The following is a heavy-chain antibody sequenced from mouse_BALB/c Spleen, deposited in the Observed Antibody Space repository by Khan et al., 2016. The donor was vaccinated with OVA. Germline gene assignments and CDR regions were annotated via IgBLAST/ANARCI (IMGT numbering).Heavy chain of an antibody. Sequence: VQLQESGAELARPGASVKMSCKASGYTFTSYTIHWIKERPGQGLGWIGNINPSNGYTNYNQKFKDKATLTTDKSSTTAYLQLSSLTSDDSAVYNCVRDGAYHRNDGWFAYWGQGTLVTVSA. CDR3: VRDGAYHRNDGWFAY. CDR2: INPSNGYT. V-gene: IGHV1-4*01. CDR1: GYTFTSYT. D-gene: IGHD2-14*01. J-gene: IGHJ3*01.